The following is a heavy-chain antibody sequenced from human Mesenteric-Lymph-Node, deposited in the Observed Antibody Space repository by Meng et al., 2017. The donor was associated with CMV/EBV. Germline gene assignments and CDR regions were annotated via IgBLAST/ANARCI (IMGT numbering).Heavy chain of an antibody. CDR3: ARDGSRYYYFHAMDV. D-gene: IGHD1-26*01. V-gene: IGHV1-18*01. J-gene: IGHJ6*02. Sequence: VKVSCKASGYTFTNYGISWVRQAPGQGLEWMGWISAYNGDTNYAQKVQGRLTMTTDTSTSTAYMELKSLGSDDTAVYYCARDGSRYYYFHAMDVWGQGTTVTVSS. CDR1: GYTFTNYG. CDR2: ISAYNGDT.